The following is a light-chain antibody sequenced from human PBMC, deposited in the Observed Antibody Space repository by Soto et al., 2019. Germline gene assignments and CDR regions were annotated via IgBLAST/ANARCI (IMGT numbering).Light chain of an antibody. Sequence: EIVLTQSPGTLSLSPGDRATLSCRASQSVSRSYLAWYQQKPGQAPTLLIYGASSRATDIPDRFSGSGSGTDFTLTITRLEPEDFAFYYCQQYDLSPLTFGGGTKVEIK. J-gene: IGKJ4*01. CDR3: QQYDLSPLT. CDR2: GAS. V-gene: IGKV3-20*01. CDR1: QSVSRSY.